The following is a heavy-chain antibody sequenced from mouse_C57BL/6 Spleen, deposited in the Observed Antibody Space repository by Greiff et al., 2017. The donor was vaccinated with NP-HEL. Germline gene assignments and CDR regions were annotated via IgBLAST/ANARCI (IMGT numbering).Heavy chain of an antibody. CDR1: GYTFTSYD. CDR3: ASPFYYDGSSGYFDV. J-gene: IGHJ1*03. D-gene: IGHD1-1*01. Sequence: VQLQQSGPELVKPGASVKLSCKASGYTFTSYDINWVKQRPGQGLEWIGWIYPRDGSTKYNEKFKGKATLTVDTSSSTAYMELHSLTSEDSAVYFCASPFYYDGSSGYFDVWGTGTTVTVSS. V-gene: IGHV1-85*01. CDR2: IYPRDGST.